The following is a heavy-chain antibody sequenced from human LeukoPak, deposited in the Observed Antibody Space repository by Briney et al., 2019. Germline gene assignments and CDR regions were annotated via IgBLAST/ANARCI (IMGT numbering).Heavy chain of an antibody. CDR2: IYPGDSDT. J-gene: IGHJ3*02. Sequence: GESLKISCKGSGYSFNTYWIGWVRQMPGKGLEWMGIIYPGDSDTKYSPSFQGQVTISADKSISTAYLQWSSLKASDTATYYCARPQDFDLTGINAFDIWGQGTMVTVSS. CDR3: ARPQDFDLTGINAFDI. CDR1: GYSFNTYW. D-gene: IGHD7-27*01. V-gene: IGHV5-51*01.